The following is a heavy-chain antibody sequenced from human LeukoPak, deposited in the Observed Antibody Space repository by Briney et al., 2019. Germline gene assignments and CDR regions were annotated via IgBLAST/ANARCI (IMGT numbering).Heavy chain of an antibody. D-gene: IGHD3-9*01. V-gene: IGHV3-73*01. Sequence: PGGSLRLSCAASGFTFSDSAMHWVRHASGKGLEWVGRIRSKAGNYATEYTASVKGRFTISRDNSKNTLYLQMNSLRAEDTAVYYCAKVPLRYFDWSFDYWGQGTLVTVSS. CDR1: GFTFSDSA. J-gene: IGHJ4*02. CDR3: AKVPLRYFDWSFDY. CDR2: IRSKAGNYAT.